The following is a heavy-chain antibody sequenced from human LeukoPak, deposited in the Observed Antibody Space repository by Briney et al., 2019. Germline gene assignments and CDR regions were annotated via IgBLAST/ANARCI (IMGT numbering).Heavy chain of an antibody. D-gene: IGHD5-12*01. CDR3: AKLWLGRGHGFDY. J-gene: IGHJ4*02. CDR1: GFTFSSYA. V-gene: IGHV3-30*02. CDR2: IRSDGSNT. Sequence: TGGSLRLSCAASGFTFSSYAMSWVRQAPGKGLEWVAFIRSDGSNTYYADSVKGRFTISRDNSKNTLFLQMNSLRPEDTATYYCAKLWLGRGHGFDYWGQGTLLIVSS.